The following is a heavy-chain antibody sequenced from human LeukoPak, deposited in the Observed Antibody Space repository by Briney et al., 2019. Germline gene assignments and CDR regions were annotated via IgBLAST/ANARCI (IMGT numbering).Heavy chain of an antibody. D-gene: IGHD6-13*01. Sequence: SETLSLTCTVSGGSISKSGYSWGWIRQPPGKGLEWIGNVYSSGSTFYNPSLKTRVTISVDTSKNQFSLKLTSVTAADTAAYYCARVRAAAIPYYFDYWGQGTLVTVSS. J-gene: IGHJ4*02. CDR2: VYSSGST. CDR3: ARVRAAAIPYYFDY. CDR1: GGSISKSGYS. V-gene: IGHV4-39*07.